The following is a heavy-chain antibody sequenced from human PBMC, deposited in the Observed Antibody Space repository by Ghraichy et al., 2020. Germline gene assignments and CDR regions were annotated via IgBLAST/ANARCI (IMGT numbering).Heavy chain of an antibody. D-gene: IGHD4-23*01. Sequence: GSLRLSCTVSGDSISSYYWSWIRQPPGKGLEWIGYIYYSGSTNYNPSLKSRVTISIDTSKNQFSLKLRSVTAADTAVYYCARNHGGNSGYWGQGTLVTVSS. CDR2: IYYSGST. CDR3: ARNHGGNSGY. CDR1: GDSISSYY. V-gene: IGHV4-59*08. J-gene: IGHJ4*02.